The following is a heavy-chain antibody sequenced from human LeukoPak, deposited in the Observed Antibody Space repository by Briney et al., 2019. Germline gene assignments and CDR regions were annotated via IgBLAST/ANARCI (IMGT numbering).Heavy chain of an antibody. V-gene: IGHV4-61*02. CDR3: ARGSVWFDP. CDR1: GGSISSGSYY. D-gene: IGHD2-15*01. CDR2: IYSSGST. J-gene: IGHJ5*02. Sequence: SETLSLTCTVSGGSISSGSYYWSWIRQPAGKGLEWIGRIYSSGSTNYNPSLKSRVTISLDTSKNQFSLKLSSVTAADTAVYYCARGSVWFDPWGQGTLVTVSS.